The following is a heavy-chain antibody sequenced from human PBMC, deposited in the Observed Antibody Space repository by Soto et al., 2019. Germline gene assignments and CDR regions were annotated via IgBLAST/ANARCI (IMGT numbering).Heavy chain of an antibody. J-gene: IGHJ6*02. V-gene: IGHV1-69*12. CDR3: ARDNDRLQLGGNYSYILDV. Sequence: QVHLVQSGAEVKEPGSSVKVSCKASGGTFSSYAISWLRQAPGQGLEWMGGIIPLFRTPDYAQKFQGRVTITADESTSTAYMELSSLRSEDTAVYYCARDNDRLQLGGNYSYILDVWGQGTTVTVSS. CDR1: GGTFSSYA. CDR2: IIPLFRTP. D-gene: IGHD4-4*01.